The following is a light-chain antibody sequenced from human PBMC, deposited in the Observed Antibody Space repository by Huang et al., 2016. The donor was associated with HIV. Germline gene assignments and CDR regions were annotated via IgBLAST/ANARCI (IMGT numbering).Light chain of an antibody. Sequence: VMMSQSPATLAASPGERVTLSCGASQRVNTNLAWYQQKPGQPPRLLIYAASTRATGVPARFAGSGSGTEFTRTIDSLQSDDFAVYYCQQYNKWPPEYTFGQGTRLEIK. CDR1: QRVNTN. CDR2: AAS. V-gene: IGKV3-15*01. J-gene: IGKJ2*01. CDR3: QQYNKWPPEYT.